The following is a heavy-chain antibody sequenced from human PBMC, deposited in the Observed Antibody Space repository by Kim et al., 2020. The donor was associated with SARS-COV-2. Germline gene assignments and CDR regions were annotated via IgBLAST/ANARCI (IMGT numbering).Heavy chain of an antibody. D-gene: IGHD6-19*01. CDR1: GFTFKTFV. CDR2: IWHDGTNE. J-gene: IGHJ4*02. CDR3: ARGSGWTPPRGN. V-gene: IGHV3-33*01. Sequence: GGSLRLSCATSGFTFKTFVTHWVRQAPGKGLEWVADIWHDGTNEHYADSVKGRFSISRDKSRNTVYLQMNSLRVDDTAKYYCARGSGWTPPRGNRGQGT.